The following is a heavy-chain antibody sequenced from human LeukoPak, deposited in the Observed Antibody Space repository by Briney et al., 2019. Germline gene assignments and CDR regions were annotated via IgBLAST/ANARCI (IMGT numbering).Heavy chain of an antibody. CDR1: GYTYTSYA. V-gene: IGHV1-3*01. D-gene: IGHD4/OR15-4a*01. CDR3: ARGDDYKYFDC. Sequence: ASAKVSCKASGYTYTSYAMHWVRQAPGQRFEWMGWINAGNGNTRYSQKFQGRVTITRDTSASTASMELSSLRSEDTAVYYCARGDDYKYFDCWGQGTLVTVSS. CDR2: INAGNGNT. J-gene: IGHJ4*02.